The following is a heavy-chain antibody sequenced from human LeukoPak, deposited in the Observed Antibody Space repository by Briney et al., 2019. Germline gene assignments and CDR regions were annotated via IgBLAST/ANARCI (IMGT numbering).Heavy chain of an antibody. CDR2: ISYDGSNK. J-gene: IGHJ4*02. CDR3: TTDCFWFGDMPGDC. Sequence: GGSLRLSCAASGFTFSSYGMHWVRQAPGKGLEWVAVISYDGSNKYYADSVKGRFTISRDNSKNTLYLQMNSLKTEDTAVYYCTTDCFWFGDMPGDCWGQGTLVTVSS. CDR1: GFTFSSYG. V-gene: IGHV3-30*03. D-gene: IGHD3-10*01.